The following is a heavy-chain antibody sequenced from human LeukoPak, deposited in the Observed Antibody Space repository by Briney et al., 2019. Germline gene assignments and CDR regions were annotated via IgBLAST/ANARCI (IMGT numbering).Heavy chain of an antibody. CDR2: IYYSGST. D-gene: IGHD6-19*01. V-gene: IGHV4-39*01. CDR3: ASFSGYSSGWPYFDY. Sequence: PSETLSLTCTVSGGSISSSSYFWGWIRQPPGKGLEWIGSIYYSGSTYYNPSLKSRVTISVDTSKNQFSLKLSSVTAADTAVYYCASFSGYSSGWPYFDYWGQGTLVTVSS. J-gene: IGHJ4*02. CDR1: GGSISSSSYF.